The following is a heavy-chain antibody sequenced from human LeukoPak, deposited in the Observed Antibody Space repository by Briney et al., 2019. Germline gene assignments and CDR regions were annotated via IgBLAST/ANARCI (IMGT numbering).Heavy chain of an antibody. CDR3: ASPRSYYDSSGYYIS. V-gene: IGHV4-61*01. Sequence: PSETLSLTCTVSGGSVSSGSYYWSWIRQPPGKGLEWIGYIYYSGSTNYNPSLKSRVTISVNTSKNQFSLKLSSVTAADTAVYYCASPRSYYDSSGYYISWGQGTLVAVSS. CDR2: IYYSGST. D-gene: IGHD3-22*01. J-gene: IGHJ5*02. CDR1: GGSVSSGSYY.